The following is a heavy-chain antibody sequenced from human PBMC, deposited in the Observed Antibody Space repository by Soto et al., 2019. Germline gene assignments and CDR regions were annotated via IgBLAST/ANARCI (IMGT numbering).Heavy chain of an antibody. CDR3: ARASGYSGYDPNPYSYYFDY. J-gene: IGHJ4*02. CDR2: IWYDGSNK. D-gene: IGHD5-12*01. V-gene: IGHV3-33*01. Sequence: GGSLRLSCAASGFTFSSYGMHWVRQAPGKGLEWVAVIWYDGSNKYYADSVKGRFTISRDNSKNTLYLQMNSLRAEDTAVYYCARASGYSGYDPNPYSYYFDYWGQGTLVTVSS. CDR1: GFTFSSYG.